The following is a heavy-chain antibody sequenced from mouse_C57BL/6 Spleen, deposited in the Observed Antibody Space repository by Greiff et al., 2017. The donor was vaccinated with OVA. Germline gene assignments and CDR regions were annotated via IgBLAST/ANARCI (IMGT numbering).Heavy chain of an antibody. Sequence: QVQLQQPGAELVMPGASVKLSCKASGYNFTSYWMHWVKQRPGQGLEWIGEIDPSDSYTNYNQKFKGKSTLTVDKSSSTAYMQLSSLTSEDSAVYYCARSSWDEYFDVWGTGTTVTVSS. CDR1: GYNFTSYW. CDR3: ARSSWDEYFDV. V-gene: IGHV1-69*01. J-gene: IGHJ1*03. CDR2: IDPSDSYT. D-gene: IGHD4-1*01.